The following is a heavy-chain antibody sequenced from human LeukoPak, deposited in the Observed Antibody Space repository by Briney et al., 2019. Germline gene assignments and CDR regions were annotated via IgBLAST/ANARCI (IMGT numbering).Heavy chain of an antibody. J-gene: IGHJ3*02. CDR2: IIPIFGTA. CDR1: GGTFSSYA. D-gene: IGHD3-22*01. CDR3: ARDALDRPDYYDSSGLDAFDI. V-gene: IGHV1-69*01. Sequence: GSSVKVSCKASGGTFSSYAISWVRQAPGQGLEWMGGIIPIFGTANYAQKFQGRVTITADESTSTAYMELSSLRSEDTAVYYCARDALDRPDYYDSSGLDAFDIWGQGTMVTVSS.